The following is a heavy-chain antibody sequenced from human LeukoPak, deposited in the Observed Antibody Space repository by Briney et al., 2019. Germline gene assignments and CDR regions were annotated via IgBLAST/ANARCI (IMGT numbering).Heavy chain of an antibody. J-gene: IGHJ4*02. CDR1: GFTLSSHW. CDR3: ARWEIRGTAHQLDY. D-gene: IGHD1-7*01. CDR2: IKQDGSEK. Sequence: GGSLRLSCEASGFTLSSHWMSWVRQAPGKGLEWVANIKQDGSEKYYMDSVKGRFTISRDNAKNSMYLQMSSLRAEDTAVYYCARWEIRGTAHQLDYWGQGTLVTVSS. V-gene: IGHV3-7*01.